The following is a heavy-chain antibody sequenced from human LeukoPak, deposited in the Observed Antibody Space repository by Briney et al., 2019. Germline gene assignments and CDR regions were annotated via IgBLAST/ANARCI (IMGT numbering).Heavy chain of an antibody. CDR2: FDPEDGET. Sequence: EASVKVSCKVSGYTLTELSMHWVRQAPGKGLEWMGGFDPEDGETIYAQKFQGRVTMTEDTSTDTAYMELCSLRSEDTAVYYCATDRGYYDSSGYPLLYWGQGTLVTVSS. J-gene: IGHJ4*02. V-gene: IGHV1-24*01. CDR3: ATDRGYYDSSGYPLLY. CDR1: GYTLTELS. D-gene: IGHD3-22*01.